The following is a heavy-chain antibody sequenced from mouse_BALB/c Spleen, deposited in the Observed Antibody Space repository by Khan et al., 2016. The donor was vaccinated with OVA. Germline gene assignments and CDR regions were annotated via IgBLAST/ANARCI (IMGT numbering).Heavy chain of an antibody. Sequence: QVQLKQSGAELVRPGASVKLSCKASGYTFTHYWINWVKQRPGQGLEWIGNIYPSDSYTNYNQKFKDKATLTVDKSSSTAYIQLSSPTSEDSAVYYCTREGTTVDAMDYWGQGTSVTVSS. CDR3: TREGTTVDAMDY. CDR2: IYPSDSYT. J-gene: IGHJ4*01. D-gene: IGHD1-1*01. CDR1: GYTFTHYW. V-gene: IGHV1-69*02.